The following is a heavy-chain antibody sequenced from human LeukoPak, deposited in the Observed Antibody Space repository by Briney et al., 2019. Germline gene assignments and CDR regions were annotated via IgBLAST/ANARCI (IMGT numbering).Heavy chain of an antibody. Sequence: GGSLRLSCAVSGFTFRNYVMSWVRQAPGKGLEWVSVISASGGSTYYADSVKGRFTISRDNSRNTLHLQVSSLRAEDTAVYYCAKGDSSSWYYFDYWGQGTLVTVSS. CDR3: AKGDSSSWYYFDY. J-gene: IGHJ4*02. CDR2: ISASGGST. CDR1: GFTFRNYV. D-gene: IGHD6-13*01. V-gene: IGHV3-23*01.